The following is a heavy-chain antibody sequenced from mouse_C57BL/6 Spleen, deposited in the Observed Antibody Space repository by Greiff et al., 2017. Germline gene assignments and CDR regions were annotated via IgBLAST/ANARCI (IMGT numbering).Heavy chain of an antibody. V-gene: IGHV5-16*01. CDR1: GFTFSDYY. Sequence: EVKLVESEGGLVQPGSSMKLSCTASGFTFSDYYMAWVRQVPEKGLEWVANINYDGSSTYYLDSLKSRFIISRDNAKNILYLQMSSLKSEDTATYYCAREAYSIDYWGQGTSVTVSS. J-gene: IGHJ4*01. CDR3: AREAYSIDY. CDR2: INYDGSST.